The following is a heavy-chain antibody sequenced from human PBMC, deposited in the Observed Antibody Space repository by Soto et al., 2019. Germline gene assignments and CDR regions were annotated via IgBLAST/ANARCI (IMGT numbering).Heavy chain of an antibody. V-gene: IGHV3-23*01. J-gene: IGHJ5*02. D-gene: IGHD2-15*01. CDR1: GFTFGNYS. CDR2: ITGIDGRT. CDR3: SKDRGPYCSGGICYPQSWFDP. Sequence: PGGSLRLSGVGSGFTFGNYSISWVRQAPWKGLEWVSSITGIDGRTYYADSVKGRFTISRDNPKNTLYLQMNNLRAEDTDMFYFSKDRGPYCSGGICYPQSWFDPWGQGTQVTVSS.